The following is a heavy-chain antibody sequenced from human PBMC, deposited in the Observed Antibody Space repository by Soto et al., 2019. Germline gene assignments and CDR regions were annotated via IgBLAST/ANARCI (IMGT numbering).Heavy chain of an antibody. V-gene: IGHV3-33*01. D-gene: IGHD2-2*01. Sequence: QVQLVESGGGVVQPGRSLRLSCAASGFTFSSYGMHWVRQAPGKGLEWVAVIWYDGSNKYYADSVKGRFTISRDNSKNTLYLQMNSLRAEDTAVYYCARDPRRMPPSALDYWGQGTLVTVSS. CDR1: GFTFSSYG. J-gene: IGHJ4*02. CDR3: ARDPRRMPPSALDY. CDR2: IWYDGSNK.